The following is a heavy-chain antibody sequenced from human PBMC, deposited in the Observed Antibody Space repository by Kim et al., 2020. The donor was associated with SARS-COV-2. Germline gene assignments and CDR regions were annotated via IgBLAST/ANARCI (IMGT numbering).Heavy chain of an antibody. Sequence: SETLSLTCTVSGGSISSYYWSWIRQPPGKGLEWIGYIYYSGSTNYNPSLKSRVTISVDTSKNQFSLKLSSVTAADTAVYYCAGSYGDYGVNWFDPWGQGTLVTVAS. V-gene: IGHV4-59*13. J-gene: IGHJ5*02. CDR1: GGSISSYY. D-gene: IGHD4-17*01. CDR3: AGSYGDYGVNWFDP. CDR2: IYYSGST.